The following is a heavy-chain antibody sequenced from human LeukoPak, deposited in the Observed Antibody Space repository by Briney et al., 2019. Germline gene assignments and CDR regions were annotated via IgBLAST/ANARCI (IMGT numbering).Heavy chain of an antibody. J-gene: IGHJ6*02. D-gene: IGHD5-12*01. Sequence: QAGGSLRLSCAASGFTFGSYAMHWVRQTPGKGLEWVAVISYDGSSMYYGDSGKGRFTISRDNSENTLYLQMNSLRAEDTAVYYCAREYSGYGYYYNMDVWGQGTTVIVSS. CDR2: ISYDGSSM. CDR1: GFTFGSYA. CDR3: AREYSGYGYYYNMDV. V-gene: IGHV3-30*04.